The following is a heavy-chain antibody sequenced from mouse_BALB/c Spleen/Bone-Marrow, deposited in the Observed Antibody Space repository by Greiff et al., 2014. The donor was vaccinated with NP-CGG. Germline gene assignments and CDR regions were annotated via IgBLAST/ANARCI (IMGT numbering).Heavy chain of an antibody. Sequence: EVKLQESGPDLVKPGASVKISCKASGYSFTGYYMHWVKQSHVKSLEWIGRINPYNGATTYNQNFKDKASLTVDKSSSTAYMELHSLTSEDSAVYYCARSWDYWGQGTTLTVSS. J-gene: IGHJ2*01. CDR2: INPYNGAT. CDR3: ARSWDY. V-gene: IGHV1-31*01. CDR1: GYSFTGYY. D-gene: IGHD4-1*01.